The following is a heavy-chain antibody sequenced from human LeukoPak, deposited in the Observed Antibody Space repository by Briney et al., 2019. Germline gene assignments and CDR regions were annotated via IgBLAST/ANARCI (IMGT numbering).Heavy chain of an antibody. CDR3: AKDRAEGSSGWYYFDY. CDR2: ISWNSGSI. V-gene: IGHV3-9*01. D-gene: IGHD6-19*01. Sequence: PGRSLRLSCAASGFTFDDYAMHCVRQAPGKGLEWVSGISWNSGSIGYADSVKGRFTISRDNAKNSLYLQMNSLRAEDTALYYCAKDRAEGSSGWYYFDYWGQGTLVTVSS. CDR1: GFTFDDYA. J-gene: IGHJ4*02.